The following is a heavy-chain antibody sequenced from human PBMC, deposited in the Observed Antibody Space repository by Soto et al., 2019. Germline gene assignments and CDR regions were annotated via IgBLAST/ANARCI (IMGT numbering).Heavy chain of an antibody. CDR3: AREERKRSGQSLYYYGMDV. J-gene: IGHJ6*02. CDR1: GGSISSGGYY. Sequence: SETLSLTCTVSGGSISSGGYYWSWIRQHPGKGLEWIGYIYYSGSTYYNPSLKSRVTISVDTSKNQFSLKLSSVTAADTAVYYCAREERKRSGQSLYYYGMDVWGQGTTVTVSS. D-gene: IGHD5-12*01. CDR2: IYYSGST. V-gene: IGHV4-31*03.